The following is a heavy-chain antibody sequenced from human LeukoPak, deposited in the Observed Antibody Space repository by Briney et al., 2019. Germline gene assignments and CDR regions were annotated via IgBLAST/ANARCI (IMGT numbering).Heavy chain of an antibody. CDR1: GFTFSSYA. J-gene: IGHJ4*02. V-gene: IGHV3-23*01. CDR2: ISGSGDNS. Sequence: PGGSLRLSCAASGFTFSSYAMSWVRQAPGKGLEWVSGISGSGDNSYYADSVKGRFTISRDSSKNTLYLQMNGLRAEDTAVYYCAKRSSSSGAFDSWGQGTLVTVSS. D-gene: IGHD3-22*01. CDR3: AKRSSSSGAFDS.